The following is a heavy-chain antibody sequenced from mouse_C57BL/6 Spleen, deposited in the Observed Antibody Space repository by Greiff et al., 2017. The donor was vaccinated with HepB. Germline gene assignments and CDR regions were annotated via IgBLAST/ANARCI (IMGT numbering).Heavy chain of an antibody. D-gene: IGHD4-1*01. CDR3: TRWRELDSFDY. V-gene: IGHV1-15*01. J-gene: IGHJ2*01. CDR2: IDPETGGT. CDR1: GYTFTDYE. Sequence: VQLQESGAELVRPGASVTLSCKASGYTFTDYEMHWVKQTPVHGLEWIGAIDPETGGTAYNQKFKGKAILTADKSSSTAYMELRSLTSEDSAVYYCTRWRELDSFDYWGQGTTLTVSS.